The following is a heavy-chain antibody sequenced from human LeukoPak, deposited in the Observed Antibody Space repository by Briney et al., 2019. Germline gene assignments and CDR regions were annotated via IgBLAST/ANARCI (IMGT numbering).Heavy chain of an antibody. D-gene: IGHD5-24*01. CDR3: ARDFIERGWLQSDFDY. J-gene: IGHJ4*02. CDR2: ISSSSTYI. CDR1: GFTFSSYS. V-gene: IGHV3-21*01. Sequence: GGSLRLSCAASGFTFSSYSMNWVRQAPGKGLEWVSSISSSSTYIYFADSVKGRFTISRDNAKNSLYLQMNSLRAEDTAVYYCARDFIERGWLQSDFDYWGQGTLVTVSS.